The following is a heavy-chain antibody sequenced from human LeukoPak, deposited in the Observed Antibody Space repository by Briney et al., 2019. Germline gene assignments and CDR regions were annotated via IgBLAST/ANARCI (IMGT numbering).Heavy chain of an antibody. J-gene: IGHJ2*01. Sequence: GGSLRLSCAASGFTFSSYGMHWVRQAPGKGLEWVAVISYDGNNKYYADSVKGRFTISRDNSKNTLYLQMNSLRAEDTAVYYGAKEGAHHLFHWYFDLGGGGTLVTVSS. V-gene: IGHV3-30*18. CDR1: GFTFSSYG. CDR3: AKEGAHHLFHWYFDL. CDR2: ISYDGNNK. D-gene: IGHD1-14*01.